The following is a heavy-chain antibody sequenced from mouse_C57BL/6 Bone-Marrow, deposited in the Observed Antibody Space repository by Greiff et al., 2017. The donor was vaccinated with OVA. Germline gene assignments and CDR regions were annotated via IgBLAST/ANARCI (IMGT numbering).Heavy chain of an antibody. D-gene: IGHD1-1*01. V-gene: IGHV10-1*01. CDR1: GFSFNTYA. CDR3: VRHLFYYYGSNYAMDY. Sequence: EVQVVESGGGLVQPKGSLKLSCAASGFSFNTYAMNWVRQAPGKGLEWVARIRSKSNNYATYYADSVKDRFTISRDDSESMLYLQMNNLKTEDTAMYYCVRHLFYYYGSNYAMDYWGQGTSVTVSS. CDR2: IRSKSNNYAT. J-gene: IGHJ4*01.